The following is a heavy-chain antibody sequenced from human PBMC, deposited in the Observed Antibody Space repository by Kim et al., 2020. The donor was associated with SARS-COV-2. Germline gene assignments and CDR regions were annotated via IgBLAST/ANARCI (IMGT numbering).Heavy chain of an antibody. J-gene: IGHJ6*03. CDR3: ARVRYYDFWSGSQYYYYYYMDV. CDR2: IGTAGDT. CDR1: GFTFSSYD. D-gene: IGHD3-3*01. V-gene: IGHV3-13*01. Sequence: GGSLRLSCAASGFTFSSYDMHWVRQATGKGLEWVSTIGTAGDTYYPGSVKGRFTISRENAKNSLYLQMNSLRAGDTAVYYCARVRYYDFWSGSQYYYYYYMDVWGKGTTVTVSS.